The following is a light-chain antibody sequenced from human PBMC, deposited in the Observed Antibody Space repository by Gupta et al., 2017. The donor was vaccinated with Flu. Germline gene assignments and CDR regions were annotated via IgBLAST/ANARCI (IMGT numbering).Light chain of an antibody. V-gene: IGLV2-23*01. CDR1: SSDVGSYDL. CDR2: EDN. Sequence: QSALAQPASVSASPGQSITISCTGTSSDVGSYDLVSWYQQHPGKAPKLIIYEDNKRPSAVAHRFSGSKSDTAATLTISGLQAEDEADYYYYSYAPPRSSYVFGAGTKVTVL. J-gene: IGLJ1*01. CDR3: YSYAPPRSSYV.